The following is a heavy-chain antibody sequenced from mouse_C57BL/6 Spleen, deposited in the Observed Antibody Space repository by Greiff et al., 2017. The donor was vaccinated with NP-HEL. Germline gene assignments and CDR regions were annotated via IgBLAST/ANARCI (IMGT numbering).Heavy chain of an antibody. CDR2: ISYDGSN. Sequence: EVQLQESGPGLVKPSQSLSLTCSVTGYSITSGYYWNWIRQFPGNKLEWMGYISYDGSNNYNPSLKNRISITRDTSKNQFFLKLNSVTTEDTATYYCAHSTMVTTSLTDAMDYWGQGTSVTVSS. CDR1: GYSITSGYY. V-gene: IGHV3-6*01. D-gene: IGHD2-2*01. CDR3: AHSTMVTTSLTDAMDY. J-gene: IGHJ4*01.